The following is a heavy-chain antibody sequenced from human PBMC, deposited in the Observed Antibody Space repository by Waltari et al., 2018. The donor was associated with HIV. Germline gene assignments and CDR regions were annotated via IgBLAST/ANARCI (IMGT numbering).Heavy chain of an antibody. V-gene: IGHV3-48*01. D-gene: IGHD7-27*01. Sequence: EVQLVESGGGLVQPGGSLRPSCAASGFTFSNYTMNGVRQDPGKGLELVSYISRSSSSIFYADSVKGRFTISRDNAKNSLYLQMNSLRVEDTAVYYCARDINGGWGYWGQGTLVTVAS. CDR2: ISRSSSSI. J-gene: IGHJ4*02. CDR1: GFTFSNYT. CDR3: ARDINGGWGY.